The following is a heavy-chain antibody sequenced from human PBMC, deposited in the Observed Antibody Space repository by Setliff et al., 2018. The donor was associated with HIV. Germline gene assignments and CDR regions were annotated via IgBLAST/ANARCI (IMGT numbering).Heavy chain of an antibody. CDR3: ARLDWVVVDADTYNWFDP. D-gene: IGHD2-15*01. J-gene: IGHJ5*02. CDR2: IYHSGNA. Sequence: SETLSLTCAVSGVSINNSYWWSWFRQSPGQGPEWIGEIYHSGNANYNLSLKSRVTISVDKSKNHLTLKLISMTAADTAVYYCARLDWVVVDADTYNWFDPWGQGTLVTVS. CDR1: GVSINNSYW. V-gene: IGHV4-4*02.